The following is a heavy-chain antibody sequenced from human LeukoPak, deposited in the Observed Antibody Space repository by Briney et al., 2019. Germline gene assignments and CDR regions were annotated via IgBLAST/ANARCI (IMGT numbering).Heavy chain of an antibody. D-gene: IGHD3-10*01. J-gene: IGHJ4*02. CDR3: AASNYYRGSEY. CDR1: GYTFTGYY. V-gene: IGHV1-46*01. Sequence: ASVKVSCKASGYTFTGYYMHWVRQAPGQGLEWMGWINPSGGSTSYAQKFQGRVTITRDTSTSTVYMELSSLRSEDTAVYYCAASNYYRGSEYWGQGTLVTVSS. CDR2: INPSGGST.